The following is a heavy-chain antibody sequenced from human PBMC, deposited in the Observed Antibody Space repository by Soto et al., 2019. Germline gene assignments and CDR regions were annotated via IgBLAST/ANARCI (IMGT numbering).Heavy chain of an antibody. CDR2: IYYSGST. J-gene: IGHJ4*02. CDR1: GGSISSYY. Sequence: PSETLSLTCTVSGGSISSYYWSWIRQPPGKGLEWIGYIYYSGSTNYNPSLKSRVTISVDTSKNQFSLKLSSVTAADTAVYYCAREIAVAGTGEYYFDYWGQGTLVTVS. CDR3: AREIAVAGTGEYYFDY. D-gene: IGHD6-19*01. V-gene: IGHV4-59*01.